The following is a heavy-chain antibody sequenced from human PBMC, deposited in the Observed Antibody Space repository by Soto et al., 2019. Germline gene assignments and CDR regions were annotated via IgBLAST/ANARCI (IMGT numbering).Heavy chain of an antibody. CDR2: IKEDGSER. J-gene: IGHJ4*02. V-gene: IGHV3-7*04. CDR3: ARATGADKEDY. D-gene: IGHD3-10*01. CDR1: GFTFSSYW. Sequence: EVQLVESGGGLVQPGGSLRLSCAASGFTFSSYWVSWVRQAPGKGLEWVANIKEDGSERYYVDSVKGRFTISRDNAKNSLYLQMNSLRAEDTAVYYCARATGADKEDYWGQGTLVTVSS.